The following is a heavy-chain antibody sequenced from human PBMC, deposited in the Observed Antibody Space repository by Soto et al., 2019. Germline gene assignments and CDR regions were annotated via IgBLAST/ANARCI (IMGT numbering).Heavy chain of an antibody. V-gene: IGHV1-18*01. Sequence: QVQLVQSGAEVKKPGASVKVSCKASGYTFTSYGISWVRQAPGQGLEWMGWISAYNGNTNYAQKLQGRVTMTTDTSTSTAYMELRSLRSDETAVYYCAREDTAMVPFYYYYGMDVWGQGTTVTVSS. CDR1: GYTFTSYG. D-gene: IGHD5-18*01. J-gene: IGHJ6*02. CDR2: ISAYNGNT. CDR3: AREDTAMVPFYYYYGMDV.